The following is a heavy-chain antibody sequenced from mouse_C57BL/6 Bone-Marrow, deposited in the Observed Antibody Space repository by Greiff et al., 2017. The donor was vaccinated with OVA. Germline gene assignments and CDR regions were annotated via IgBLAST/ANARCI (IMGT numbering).Heavy chain of an antibody. CDR2: IRLKSDNYAT. Sequence: EVKLEESGGGLVQPGGSMKLSCVASGFTFSNYWMNWVRQSPEKGLEWVAQIRLKSDNYATHYAESVKGRFTISRDDSKSSVYLQMNNLRAEDTGIYYCTQSYSQYYYAMDYWGQGTSVTVSS. J-gene: IGHJ4*01. CDR1: GFTFSNYW. CDR3: TQSYSQYYYAMDY. D-gene: IGHD2-12*01. V-gene: IGHV6-3*01.